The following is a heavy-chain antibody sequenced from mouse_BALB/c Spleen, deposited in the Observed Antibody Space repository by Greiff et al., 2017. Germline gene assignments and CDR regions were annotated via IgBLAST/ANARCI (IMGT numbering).Heavy chain of an antibody. CDR3: ARDYYYGNDAMDY. CDR2: ISDGGSYT. J-gene: IGHJ4*01. V-gene: IGHV5-4*02. Sequence: EVQRVESGGGLVKPGGSLKLSCAASGFTFSDYYMYWVRQTPEKRLEWVATISDGGSYTYYPDSVKGRFTISRDNAKNNLYLQMSSLKSEDTAMFYCARDYYYGNDAMDYWGQGTSVTVSS. CDR1: GFTFSDYY. D-gene: IGHD1-1*01.